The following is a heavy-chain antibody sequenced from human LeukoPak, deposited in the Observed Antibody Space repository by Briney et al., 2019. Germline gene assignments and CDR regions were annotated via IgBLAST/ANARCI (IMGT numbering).Heavy chain of an antibody. D-gene: IGHD5-18*01. Sequence: GGSLRLSCAASGFTFSSYGMHWVRQAPGKGLEWVAVIWYDGSNEYYADSVKGRFTISRDNSKNTLYLQMNSLRAEDTAVYYCARTYGYSYGHIDYWGQGTLVTVSS. V-gene: IGHV3-33*01. CDR2: IWYDGSNE. CDR1: GFTFSSYG. J-gene: IGHJ4*02. CDR3: ARTYGYSYGHIDY.